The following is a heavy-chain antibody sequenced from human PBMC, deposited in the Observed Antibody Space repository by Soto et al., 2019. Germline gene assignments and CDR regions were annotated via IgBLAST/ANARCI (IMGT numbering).Heavy chain of an antibody. D-gene: IGHD6-19*01. V-gene: IGHV3-74*01. J-gene: IGHJ4*02. CDR1: GFTFSSYW. CDR2: INTDGSTT. Sequence: PGGSLRLSCAASGFTFSSYWMHWVRQAPGEGLVWVSRINTDGSTTTYADSVKGRFTISRDNAKNTLYLQMNSLRAEDTAVYYCASSMQWLVPEHFDYWGQGTLVTVSS. CDR3: ASSMQWLVPEHFDY.